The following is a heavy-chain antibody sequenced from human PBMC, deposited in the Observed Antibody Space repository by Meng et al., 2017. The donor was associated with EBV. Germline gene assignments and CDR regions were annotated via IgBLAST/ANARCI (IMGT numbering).Heavy chain of an antibody. Sequence: QVQLQQWGAGLLKPSETLSLTCAVYGGSFSGYYWSWIRQPPGKGLELIGEINHSGSTNYNPSLKSRVTISVDTSKNQFSLKLSSVTAADTAVYYCARGRWLQPGSYFDYWGQGTLVTVSS. CDR2: INHSGST. CDR3: ARGRWLQPGSYFDY. CDR1: GGSFSGYY. V-gene: IGHV4-34*01. D-gene: IGHD5-24*01. J-gene: IGHJ4*02.